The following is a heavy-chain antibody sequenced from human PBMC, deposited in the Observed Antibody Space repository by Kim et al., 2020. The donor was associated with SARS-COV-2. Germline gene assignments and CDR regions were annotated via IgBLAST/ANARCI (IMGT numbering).Heavy chain of an antibody. J-gene: IGHJ4*01. CDR3: ARNACVVWWCPTPDY. CDR2: FYNGGST. CDR1: GYSISSGYY. V-gene: IGHV4-38-2*02. D-gene: IGHD2-8*02. Sequence: SETLSLTCTVSGYSISSGYYWGWIRQPPGKGLEGIGIFYNGGSTYYNPSLKGRFTISRDTSKNTFSLKLNSLTAADTAVYYCARNACVVWWCPTPDY.